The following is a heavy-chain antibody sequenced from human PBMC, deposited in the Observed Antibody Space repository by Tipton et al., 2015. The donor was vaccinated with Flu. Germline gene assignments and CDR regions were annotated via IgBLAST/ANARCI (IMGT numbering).Heavy chain of an antibody. CDR3: ARLRANYYDSSGYSDY. D-gene: IGHD3-22*01. J-gene: IGHJ4*02. CDR2: IYYSGST. CDR1: GGSISSSSYY. V-gene: IGHV4-39*07. Sequence: TLSLTCTVSGGSISSSSYYWGWIRQPPGKGLEWIGSIYYSGSTYYNPSLKSRVTISVDTSKNQFSLKLSPVTAADTAVYYCARLRANYYDSSGYSDYWGRGTLVTVSS.